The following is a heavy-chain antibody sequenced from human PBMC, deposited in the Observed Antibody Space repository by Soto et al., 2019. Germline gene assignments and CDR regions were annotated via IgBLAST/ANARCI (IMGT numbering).Heavy chain of an antibody. CDR1: GGTFSSYA. CDR3: ARVTNRWELPTTCC. J-gene: IGHJ4*02. Sequence: SVKVSCKASGGTFSSYAISWVRQAPGQGLEWMGGIIPIFSTANYAQKFQGRVTITADESTSTTYMELSSLRSEDTAVYYCARVTNRWELPTTCCWGQGTTVTVSS. V-gene: IGHV1-69*13. D-gene: IGHD1-26*01. CDR2: IIPIFSTA.